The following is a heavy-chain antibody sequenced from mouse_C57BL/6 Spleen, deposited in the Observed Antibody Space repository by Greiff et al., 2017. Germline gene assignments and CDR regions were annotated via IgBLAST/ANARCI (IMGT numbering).Heavy chain of an antibody. CDR2: INPSTGGT. V-gene: IGHV1-42*01. J-gene: IGHJ2*01. D-gene: IGHD1-1*01. CDR3: ARSSSSYFDY. CDR1: GYSFTGYY. Sequence: VQLQQSGPELVKPGASVKISCKASGYSFTGYYMNWVKQSPEKSLEWIGEINPSTGGTTYNQKFKAKATLTVDKSSSTAYMQLKSLTSEDSAVYYCARSSSSYFDYWGQGTTRTVSS.